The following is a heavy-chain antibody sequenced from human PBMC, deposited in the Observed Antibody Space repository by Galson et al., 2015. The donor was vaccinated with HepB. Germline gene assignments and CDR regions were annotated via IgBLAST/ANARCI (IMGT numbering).Heavy chain of an antibody. J-gene: IGHJ4*02. V-gene: IGHV1-58*01. CDR2: IVVGSGNT. Sequence: SVKVSCKASGFTFTSSAVQWVRQARGQRLEWIGWIVVGSGNTNYAQKFQERVTITRDMSTSTAYMELSSLRSEDTAVYYCAAVGEYYYDSSGYYQKYYFDYWGQGTLVTVSS. D-gene: IGHD3-22*01. CDR1: GFTFTSSA. CDR3: AAVGEYYYDSSGYYQKYYFDY.